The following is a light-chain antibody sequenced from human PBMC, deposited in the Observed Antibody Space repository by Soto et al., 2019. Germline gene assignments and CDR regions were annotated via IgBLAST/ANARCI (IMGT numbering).Light chain of an antibody. V-gene: IGKV3-20*01. CDR2: GAS. CDR1: QSVSSSY. CDR3: QQSGTSPPT. Sequence: EIVLTQSPGTLSLSPGERATLSSRASQSVSSSYLAWYQQKPGQAPRLLIYGASSRATGIPDRFSGSGSGIDFTLTISRLEPEDFAVYYCQQSGTSPPTFGQGTKVEIK. J-gene: IGKJ1*01.